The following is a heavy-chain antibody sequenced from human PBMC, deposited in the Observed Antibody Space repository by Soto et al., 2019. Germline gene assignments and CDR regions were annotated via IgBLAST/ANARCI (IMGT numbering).Heavy chain of an antibody. D-gene: IGHD2-2*02. V-gene: IGHV4-31*03. CDR1: GGSISSGGYY. J-gene: IGHJ5*02. CDR3: ARAVGYCSSTSCYISPIQDVPSWFDP. CDR2: IYYSGST. Sequence: SETLSLTCTVSGGSISSGGYYWSWIRQHPGKGLEWIGYIYYSGSTYYNPSLKSRVTISVDTSKNQFSLKLSSVTAADTAVYYCARAVGYCSSTSCYISPIQDVPSWFDPWGQGTLVTVSS.